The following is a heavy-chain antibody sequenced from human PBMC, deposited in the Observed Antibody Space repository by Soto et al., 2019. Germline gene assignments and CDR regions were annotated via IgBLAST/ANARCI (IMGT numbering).Heavy chain of an antibody. CDR1: GFTFSSYS. CDR3: ARDLLAYDSSGYYARSNYYYYYGMDV. Sequence: PGGSLRLSCAASGFTFSSYSMNWVRQAPGKGLEWVSSISSSSSYIYYADSVKGRFTISRDNAKNSLYLQMNSLRAEGTAVYYCARDLLAYDSSGYYARSNYYYYYGMDVWGQGTTVTVSS. CDR2: ISSSSSYI. D-gene: IGHD3-22*01. V-gene: IGHV3-21*01. J-gene: IGHJ6*02.